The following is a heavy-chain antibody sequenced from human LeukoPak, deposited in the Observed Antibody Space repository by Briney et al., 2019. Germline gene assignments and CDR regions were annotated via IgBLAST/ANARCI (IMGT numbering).Heavy chain of an antibody. CDR1: GFTFSSSA. Sequence: GGSLRLSCAASGFTFSSSAMSWVRQVPGKGLEWVSSISSSSSYIYYADSVKGRFTISRDNSKNTLYLQMNSLRAEDTAVYYCAKRLAMTGTYHFDYWGQGTLVTVSS. CDR2: ISSSSSYI. CDR3: AKRLAMTGTYHFDY. J-gene: IGHJ4*02. D-gene: IGHD6-19*01. V-gene: IGHV3-23*01.